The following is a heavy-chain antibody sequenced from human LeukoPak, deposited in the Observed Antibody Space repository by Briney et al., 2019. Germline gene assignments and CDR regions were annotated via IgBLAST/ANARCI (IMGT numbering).Heavy chain of an antibody. D-gene: IGHD2-2*01. Sequence: ASVTLSCKASGYTFTSYGISWVRQAPGQGLEWMGWISGYSGNTNCVQKLQGRLTMATDTSTSTVYMELSSLRSDDTAVYYCARDIATVVHQEWGQGTLVTVSS. J-gene: IGHJ4*02. CDR2: ISGYSGNT. CDR3: ARDIATVVHQE. V-gene: IGHV1-18*01. CDR1: GYTFTSYG.